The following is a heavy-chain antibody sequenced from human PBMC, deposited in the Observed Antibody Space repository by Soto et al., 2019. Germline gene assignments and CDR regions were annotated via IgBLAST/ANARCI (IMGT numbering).Heavy chain of an antibody. V-gene: IGHV1-69*13. CDR1: GGTFSSYA. CDR2: IIPIFGTA. Sequence: WASVKVSCKASGGTFSSYAISWVRQAPGQGLEWMGGIIPIFGTANYAQKFQGRVTITADESTSTAYMELSSLRSEDTAVYYCARDLRRGTMVRGVILGYWGQGTLVTVSS. D-gene: IGHD3-10*01. J-gene: IGHJ4*02. CDR3: ARDLRRGTMVRGVILGY.